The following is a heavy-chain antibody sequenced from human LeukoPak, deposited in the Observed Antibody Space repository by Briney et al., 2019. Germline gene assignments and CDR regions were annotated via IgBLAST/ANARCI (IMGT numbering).Heavy chain of an antibody. V-gene: IGHV3-7*03. CDR1: GFIFNNYW. J-gene: IGHJ3*01. D-gene: IGHD6-6*01. Sequence: GGSLRLSCAASGFIFNNYWMSWVRQAPGKGLEWVANIKQDGNEKYYVDSVKGRFTISRDNAKNSLYLQMNSLRVEDTAVYYCARVYSSSSGKNAFDVWGQGTIVTVSS. CDR2: IKQDGNEK. CDR3: ARVYSSSSGKNAFDV.